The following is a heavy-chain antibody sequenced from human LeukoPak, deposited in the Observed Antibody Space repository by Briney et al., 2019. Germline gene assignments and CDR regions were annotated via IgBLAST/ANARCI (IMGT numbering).Heavy chain of an antibody. CDR3: TTENLIAAGYYFDY. D-gene: IGHD6-13*01. CDR1: GFTFSNAW. Sequence: GGSLRLSYAASGFTFSNAWMSWVRQAPGKGLEWVGRIKSKTDGGTTDYAAPVKGRFTISRDDSKNTLYLQMNSLKTEDTAVYYCTTENLIAAGYYFDYWGQGTLVTVSS. J-gene: IGHJ4*02. V-gene: IGHV3-15*01. CDR2: IKSKTDGGTT.